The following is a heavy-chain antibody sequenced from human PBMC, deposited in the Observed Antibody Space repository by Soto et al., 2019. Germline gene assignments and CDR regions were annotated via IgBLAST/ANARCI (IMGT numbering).Heavy chain of an antibody. Sequence: QVQLVQSGAEVKKPGSSVKVSCKASGGTFSSYGISWVRQAPGQGLEWMGGIIPIFGTANYAQKFQGRVKITADKSTSTAYMELSSLRSAETAVYYCAGGYITIFGVLISYFDYWGQGTLVTVSS. CDR2: IIPIFGTA. CDR3: AGGYITIFGVLISYFDY. CDR1: GGTFSSYG. D-gene: IGHD3-3*01. V-gene: IGHV1-69*06. J-gene: IGHJ4*02.